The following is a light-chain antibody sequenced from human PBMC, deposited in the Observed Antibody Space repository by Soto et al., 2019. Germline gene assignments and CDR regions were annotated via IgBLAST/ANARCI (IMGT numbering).Light chain of an antibody. CDR1: QSLSSN. Sequence: EIVMTQSPATLSVSPGERATLSCRASQSLSSNLAWYQQKPGQAPRLLIYGAATRASGIPARFSGSGSGTEFTLTISSLQSDDFALSYYHNDNDWPTAFTFGPGTKVDL. V-gene: IGKV3-15*01. CDR2: GAA. J-gene: IGKJ3*01. CDR3: HNDNDWPTAFT.